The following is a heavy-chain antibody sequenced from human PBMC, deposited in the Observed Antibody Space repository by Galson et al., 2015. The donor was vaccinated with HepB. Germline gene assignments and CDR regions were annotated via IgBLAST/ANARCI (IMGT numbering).Heavy chain of an antibody. D-gene: IGHD4-17*01. Sequence: SLRLSCAASGFTFSNYWMSWVRQTPGKGLEWVANIKQDGSQKYYVDSVKGRFTISRDNAKNSLYLQMNSLRAEDTAVYYCARDESPDDYGDPTILGYWGQGTLVTVSS. V-gene: IGHV3-7*01. CDR2: IKQDGSQK. CDR1: GFTFSNYW. J-gene: IGHJ4*02. CDR3: ARDESPDDYGDPTILGY.